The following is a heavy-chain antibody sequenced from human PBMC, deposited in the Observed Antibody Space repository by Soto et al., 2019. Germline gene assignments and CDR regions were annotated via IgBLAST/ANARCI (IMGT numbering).Heavy chain of an antibody. CDR3: ARERRGNYHGVLDY. Sequence: QVQLVESGGGVVQPGRSLRLSCAASGFTFSSYAMHWVRQAPGKGLEWVAVISYDGSNKYYADSVKGRFTISRDNSKNTLYLQMNSLRAEDTAVYYCARERRGNYHGVLDYWGQGTLDTVSS. V-gene: IGHV3-30-3*01. D-gene: IGHD4-4*01. J-gene: IGHJ4*02. CDR2: ISYDGSNK. CDR1: GFTFSSYA.